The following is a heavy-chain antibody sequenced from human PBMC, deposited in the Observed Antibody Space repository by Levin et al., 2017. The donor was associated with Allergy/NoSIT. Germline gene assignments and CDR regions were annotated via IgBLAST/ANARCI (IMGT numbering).Heavy chain of an antibody. CDR1: GGSFSGYY. Sequence: SETLSLTCAVYGGSFSGYYWSWIRQPPGKGLEWIGEINHSGSTNYNPSLKSRVTISVDTSKNQFSLKLSSVTAADTAVYYCARGGDIVVVPAAMGVDYWGQGTLVTVSS. CDR3: ARGGDIVVVPAAMGVDY. V-gene: IGHV4-34*01. CDR2: INHSGST. D-gene: IGHD2-2*01. J-gene: IGHJ4*02.